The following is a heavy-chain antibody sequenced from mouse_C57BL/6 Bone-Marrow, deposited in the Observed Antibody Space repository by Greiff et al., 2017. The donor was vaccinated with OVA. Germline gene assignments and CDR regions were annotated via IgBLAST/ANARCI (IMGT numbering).Heavy chain of an antibody. J-gene: IGHJ3*01. CDR1: GYSITSGYY. CDR3: ARDDDYDVGFAY. Sequence: DVQLQESGPGLVKPSQSLSLTCSVTGYSITSGYYWNWIRQFPGNKLEWMGYISYDGSNNYNPSLKNRISITRDTSKNQFFLKLNSVTTEDTATYYCARDDDYDVGFAYWGQGTLVTVSA. CDR2: ISYDGSN. D-gene: IGHD2-4*01. V-gene: IGHV3-6*01.